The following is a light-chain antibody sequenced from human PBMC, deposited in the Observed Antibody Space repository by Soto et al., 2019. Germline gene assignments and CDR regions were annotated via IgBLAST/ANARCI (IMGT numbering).Light chain of an antibody. V-gene: IGLV2-11*01. CDR3: CSYAGSHTKYV. CDR1: SGDVVGYTY. J-gene: IGLJ1*01. CDR2: DVT. Sequence: QSDLTQPRSVSGSPRQAVTISCTGTSGDVVGYTYVSWYQQHPGKAPQVIIYDVTQRPSGVPDRFSGSKSGNAASLTISGLQAEDEADYYCCSYAGSHTKYVFGTGTQLTVL.